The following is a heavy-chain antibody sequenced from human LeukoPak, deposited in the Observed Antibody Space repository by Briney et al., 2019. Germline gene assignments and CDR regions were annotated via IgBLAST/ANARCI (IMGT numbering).Heavy chain of an antibody. CDR2: INHSGST. Sequence: SETLALTCAVYGGSFSGYYWSWIRQPPGKGLEWIGEINHSGSTNYNPSLKSRVTISVDTSKNQFSLKLSSVTAADTAVYYCARGIVVVPAAIRSGSWFDPWGQGTLVTVSS. J-gene: IGHJ5*02. CDR1: GGSFSGYY. V-gene: IGHV4-34*01. D-gene: IGHD2-2*02. CDR3: ARGIVVVPAAIRSGSWFDP.